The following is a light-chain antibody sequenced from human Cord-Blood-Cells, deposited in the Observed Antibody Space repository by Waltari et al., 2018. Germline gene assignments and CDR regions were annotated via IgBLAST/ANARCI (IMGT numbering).Light chain of an antibody. CDR3: CSYAGSSTWV. CDR1: SSDVGSYNL. Sequence: QSALTQPASVSGSPGQSITISCTGTSSDVGSYNLVSWYQQHPGKAPKLMIYEVSKRPSGVSNRFSGSKSGNTVSRTISGLQAEDEADYYCCSYAGSSTWVFGGGTKLTVL. CDR2: EVS. V-gene: IGLV2-23*02. J-gene: IGLJ3*02.